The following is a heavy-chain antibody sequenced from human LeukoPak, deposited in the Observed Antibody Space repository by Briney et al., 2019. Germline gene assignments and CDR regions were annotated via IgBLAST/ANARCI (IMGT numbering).Heavy chain of an antibody. CDR2: IYPGDSDT. V-gene: IGHV5-51*01. D-gene: IGHD1-26*01. J-gene: IGHJ6*02. CDR3: ARVEWDRGFHYYYYDMDV. Sequence: GESLKISCKGSGYSFTSYWIGWVRQMPEKGLEWMGIIYPGDSDTRYSPSFQGQVTISADKSISTAYLQWSSLKASDTAIYYCARVEWDRGFHYYYYDMDVWGQGTAVTVSS. CDR1: GYSFTSYW.